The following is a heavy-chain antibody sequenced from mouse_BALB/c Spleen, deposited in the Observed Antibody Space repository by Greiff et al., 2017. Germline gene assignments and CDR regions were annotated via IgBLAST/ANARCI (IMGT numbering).Heavy chain of an antibody. J-gene: IGHJ3*01. V-gene: IGHV1-20*02. CDR2: INPYNGDT. Sequence: VQLKESGPELVKPGASVKISCKASGYSFTGYFMNWVMQSHGKSLEWIGRINPYNGDTFYNQKFKGKATLTVDKSSSTAHMELRSLASEDSAVYYCARRGSTMITTGFAYWGQGTLVTVSA. CDR3: ARRGSTMITTGFAY. CDR1: GYSFTGYF. D-gene: IGHD2-4*01.